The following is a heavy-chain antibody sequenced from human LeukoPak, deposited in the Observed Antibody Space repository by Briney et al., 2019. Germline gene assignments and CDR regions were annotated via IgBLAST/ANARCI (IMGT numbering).Heavy chain of an antibody. Sequence: GGSLRLSCAASGFTFSSYAMSWVRQAPGKGLEWVSAISGSGGSTYYADSVKGRFTISRDNSKNTLYLQMNTLIAGDTAVYSCAKNGRGYSSDYFDYWGQGTLVTVSS. CDR3: AKNGRGYSSDYFDY. J-gene: IGHJ4*02. V-gene: IGHV3-23*01. CDR2: ISGSGGST. CDR1: GFTFSSYA. D-gene: IGHD5-18*01.